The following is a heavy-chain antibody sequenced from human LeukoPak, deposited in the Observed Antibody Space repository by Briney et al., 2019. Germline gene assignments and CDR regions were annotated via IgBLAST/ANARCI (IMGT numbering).Heavy chain of an antibody. CDR1: GFTFRSYG. V-gene: IGHV3-30*02. CDR3: AKDRCSNGIGCYYYYMDV. Sequence: GGSLRLSCAASGFTFRSYGMHWVRQAPGKGLEWVAYIQNDGSNEQYADSVKGRFSISRDSSKNILYLQMNSLRAEDTAVYYCAKDRCSNGIGCYYYYMDVRGKGTTVTISS. D-gene: IGHD2-8*01. CDR2: IQNDGSNE. J-gene: IGHJ6*03.